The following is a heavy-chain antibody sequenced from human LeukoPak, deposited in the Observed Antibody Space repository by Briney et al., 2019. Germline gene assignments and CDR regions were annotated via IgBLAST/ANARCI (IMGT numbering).Heavy chain of an antibody. D-gene: IGHD1-1*01. CDR3: AKGKRYPDY. CDR1: GFTFSESW. J-gene: IGHJ4*02. CDR2: LNLDGSDK. Sequence: GGSLILSCVVSGFTFSESWMSWVRQAPGKGLGWVASLNLDGSDKYYVDSVKGRFTISRDNAKNSLYLHMDSLRVEDTAVYYCAKGKRYPDYWGQGTLVTVSS. V-gene: IGHV3-7*03.